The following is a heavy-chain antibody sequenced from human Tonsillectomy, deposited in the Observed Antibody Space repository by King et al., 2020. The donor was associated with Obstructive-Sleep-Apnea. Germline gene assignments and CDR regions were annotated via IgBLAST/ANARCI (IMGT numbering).Heavy chain of an antibody. V-gene: IGHV4-39*07. CDR1: GGSISSSSYY. J-gene: IGHJ3*02. D-gene: IGHD4-17*01. CDR3: ASPIREGYGDLCAFHI. Sequence: LQLQESGPGLVKPSETLSLTCTVSGGSISSSSYYWSWIRQPPGRGLEWIGSMYYSGSTYYNPSLKSRVTISVDTSKNQFSLKLSSVTAADTAVYYCASPIREGYGDLCAFHIWGQGTMVTVSS. CDR2: MYYSGST.